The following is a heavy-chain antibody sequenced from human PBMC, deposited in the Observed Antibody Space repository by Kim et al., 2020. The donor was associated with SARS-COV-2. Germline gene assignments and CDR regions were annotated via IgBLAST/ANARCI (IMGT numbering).Heavy chain of an antibody. V-gene: IGHV3-30*03. Sequence: GGSLRLSCAASGFTFSSYGMHWVRQAPGKGLEWVAVISYDGSNKYYADSVKGRFTISRDNSKNTLYLQMNSLRAEDTAVYYCATNPLYYYDSSGYYPHWGQGTLVTVSS. CDR1: GFTFSSYG. J-gene: IGHJ4*02. CDR2: ISYDGSNK. D-gene: IGHD3-22*01. CDR3: ATNPLYYYDSSGYYPH.